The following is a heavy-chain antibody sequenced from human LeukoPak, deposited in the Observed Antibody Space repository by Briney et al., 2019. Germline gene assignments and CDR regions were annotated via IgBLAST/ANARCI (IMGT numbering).Heavy chain of an antibody. V-gene: IGHV3-9*03. CDR2: ISWNSGSI. D-gene: IGHD5-18*01. Sequence: GGSLRLSCAASGFTFDDYAMHWVRQAPGKGLEWVSGISWNSGSIGYADSVKGRFTISRDNAKNSLYLQMNSLRAEDMALYYCARSGGYSYGYEYYYYYYMDVWGKGTTVTISS. CDR3: ARSGGYSYGYEYYYYYYMDV. J-gene: IGHJ6*03. CDR1: GFTFDDYA.